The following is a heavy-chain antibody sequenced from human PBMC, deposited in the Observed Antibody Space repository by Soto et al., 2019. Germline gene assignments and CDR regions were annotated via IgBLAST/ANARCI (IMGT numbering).Heavy chain of an antibody. J-gene: IGHJ6*02. D-gene: IGHD6-13*01. CDR2: IWYDGSNK. V-gene: IGHV3-33*01. Sequence: PGGSLRLSCAASGFTFSSYGMHWVRQAPGKGLEWVAVIWYDGSNKYYADSVKGRFTISRDNSKNTLYLQMNSLRAEDTAVYYCARRFPAAADRRRNYYGMDVWGQGTTVT. CDR3: ARRFPAAADRRRNYYGMDV. CDR1: GFTFSSYG.